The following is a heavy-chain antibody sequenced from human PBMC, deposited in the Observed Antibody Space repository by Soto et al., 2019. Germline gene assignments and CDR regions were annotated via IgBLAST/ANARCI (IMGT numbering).Heavy chain of an antibody. V-gene: IGHV3-9*01. J-gene: IGHJ6*02. CDR3: AKARRFGGVIGGGYYYYYGMDV. Sequence: PGGSLRLSCAASGFTFDDYAMHWVRQAPGKGLEWVSGISWNSGSIGYADSVKGRFTISRDNAKNSLYLQMNSLRAEDTALYYCAKARRFGGVIGGGYYYYYGMDVWGQGTTVTVSS. D-gene: IGHD3-16*02. CDR1: GFTFDDYA. CDR2: ISWNSGSI.